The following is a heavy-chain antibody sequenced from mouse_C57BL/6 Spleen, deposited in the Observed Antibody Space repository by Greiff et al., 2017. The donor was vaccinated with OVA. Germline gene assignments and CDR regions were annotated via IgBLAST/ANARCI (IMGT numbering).Heavy chain of an antibody. J-gene: IGHJ2*01. CDR2: ISSGGSYT. CDR1: GFTFSSYG. Sequence: EVQRVESGGDLVKPGGSLKLSCAASGFTFSSYGMSWVRQTPDKRLEWVATISSGGSYTYYPDSVKGRFTISRDNAKNTLYLQMSSLKSEDTAMYYCARTSNEGEYFDYWGQGTTLTVSS. V-gene: IGHV5-6*01. CDR3: ARTSNEGEYFDY.